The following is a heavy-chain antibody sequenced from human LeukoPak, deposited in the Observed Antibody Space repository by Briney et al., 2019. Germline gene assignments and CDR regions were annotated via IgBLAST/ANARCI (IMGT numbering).Heavy chain of an antibody. V-gene: IGHV1-69-2*01. D-gene: IGHD2-8*01. CDR1: GYTFTDCY. Sequence: GASVKVSCKASGYTFTDCYMHWVQQALGKGLEWMGLVDPEDGETIYAEKFQGRVTITADTSTDTAYMELSSLRSEDTAVYYCATVQWCGILCQAGWFDPWGQGTLVTVSS. CDR2: VDPEDGET. J-gene: IGHJ5*02. CDR3: ATVQWCGILCQAGWFDP.